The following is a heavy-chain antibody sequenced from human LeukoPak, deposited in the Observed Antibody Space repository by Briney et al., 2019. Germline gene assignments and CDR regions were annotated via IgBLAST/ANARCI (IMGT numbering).Heavy chain of an antibody. D-gene: IGHD3-10*01. CDR3: VRHYPPSHYFDY. V-gene: IGHV4-38-2*01. CDR2: LYYSGST. Sequence: SETLSLTCAVSGYSMSNGYYWGWIRQPPGKGLEWIGSLYYSGSTYYNPSLKSRVTISVDTSKNQFSLKLSSVTAADTAAYYCVRHYPPSHYFDYWGQGTLVTVSS. CDR1: GYSMSNGYY. J-gene: IGHJ4*02.